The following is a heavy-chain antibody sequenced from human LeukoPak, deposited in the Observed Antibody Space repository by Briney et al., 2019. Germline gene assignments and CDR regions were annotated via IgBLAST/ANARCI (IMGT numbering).Heavy chain of an antibody. CDR3: ASSNAGWYYFDY. Sequence: GRSLRLSCAASGFTFDDYAMHWVRQAPGKGLEWVSGISWNSGSIGYADSVKGRFTISRDNAKNSLYLQMNSLRAEDTAVYYCASSNAGWYYFDYWGQGTLVTVST. J-gene: IGHJ4*02. V-gene: IGHV3-9*01. CDR2: ISWNSGSI. D-gene: IGHD2-2*01. CDR1: GFTFDDYA.